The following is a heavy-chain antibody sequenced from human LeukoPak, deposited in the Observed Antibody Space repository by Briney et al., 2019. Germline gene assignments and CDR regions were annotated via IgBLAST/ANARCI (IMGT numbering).Heavy chain of an antibody. CDR3: AKDLSYGLDV. CDR1: GFAFSTYW. D-gene: IGHD2/OR15-2a*01. CDR2: IKGDGSDK. Sequence: GGSLRLSCAASGFAFSTYWMSWVRQAPGKGLEWVANIKGDGSDKYYLDSLKGRFTISRDNSKNTLYLQMNSLRAEDTAVYYCAKDLSYGLDVWGQGTTVTVSS. V-gene: IGHV3-7*05. J-gene: IGHJ6*02.